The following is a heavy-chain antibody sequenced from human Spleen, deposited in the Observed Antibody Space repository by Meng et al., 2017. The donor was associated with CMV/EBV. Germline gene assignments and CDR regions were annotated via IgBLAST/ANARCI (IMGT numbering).Heavy chain of an antibody. CDR1: GGSISSYY. V-gene: IGHV4-59*01. CDR3: ARAPCSSTSCSPYYFDY. CDR2: IYYSGST. D-gene: IGHD2-2*01. Sequence: SETLSLTCTVSGGSISSYYWSWIRQPPGKGLEWIGYIYYSGSTNYNRSLKSRVTISVDTSKNQFSLKLSSVTAADTAVYYCARAPCSSTSCSPYYFDYWGQGTLVTVSS. J-gene: IGHJ4*02.